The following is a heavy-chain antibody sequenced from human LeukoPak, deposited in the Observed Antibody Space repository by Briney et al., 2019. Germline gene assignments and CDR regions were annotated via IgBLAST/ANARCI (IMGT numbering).Heavy chain of an antibody. CDR1: GFIFSSYS. CDR2: ISRSSSDI. CDR3: ARDLPAAVD. Sequence: KPGGSLRLSCAASGFIFSSYSMSWVRQAPGKGLEWVSFISRSSSDIYHADSVKGRFAISRDNANNSLYLQMNSLRAEDTAVYYCARDLPAAVDWGQGTLVTVSS. J-gene: IGHJ4*02. V-gene: IGHV3-21*01. D-gene: IGHD2-2*01.